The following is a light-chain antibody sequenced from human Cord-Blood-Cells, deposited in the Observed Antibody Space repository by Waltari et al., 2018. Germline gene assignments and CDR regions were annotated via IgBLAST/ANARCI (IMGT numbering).Light chain of an antibody. CDR1: QSVSSSY. J-gene: IGKJ1*01. Sequence: VLTQSPGTMSLSPGERATLSCRASQSVSSSYLAWYQQKPGQAPRLLIYGASSRATGIPDRFSGSGSGTDFTLTISRLEPEDFAVYYCQQYGSSPRTFGQGTKVEIK. CDR2: GAS. CDR3: QQYGSSPRT. V-gene: IGKV3-20*01.